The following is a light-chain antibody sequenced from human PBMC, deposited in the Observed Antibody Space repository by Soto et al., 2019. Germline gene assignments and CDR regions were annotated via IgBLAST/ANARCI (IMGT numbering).Light chain of an antibody. CDR1: SSNIGGNS. CDR2: EVS. J-gene: IGLJ2*01. V-gene: IGLV2-14*01. Sequence: QSVMTQPPSVSAAPGQTVTISCSGSSSNIGGNSVSWYQQLPGTAPKLMIYEVSNRPSGVSSRFSGSKSGNTASLTISGLQAEDEADYYCSSYTSSGTVVFGGGTKLTVL. CDR3: SSYTSSGTVV.